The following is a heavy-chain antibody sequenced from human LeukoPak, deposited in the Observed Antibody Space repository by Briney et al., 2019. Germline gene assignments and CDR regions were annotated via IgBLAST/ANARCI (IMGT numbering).Heavy chain of an antibody. V-gene: IGHV3-23*01. CDR3: ARAVRNYYESSAINWYFDL. CDR2: SSGSGGST. J-gene: IGHJ2*01. CDR1: GFTFSSYA. Sequence: GGSLRLSCAASGFTFSSYAMSWVRQAPGKGLEWVSASSGSGGSTYYADSVKGRFTISRDNSKNTLYLQMNSLRAEDTALYFCARAVRNYYESSAINWYFDLWGRGTLVTVSS. D-gene: IGHD3-22*01.